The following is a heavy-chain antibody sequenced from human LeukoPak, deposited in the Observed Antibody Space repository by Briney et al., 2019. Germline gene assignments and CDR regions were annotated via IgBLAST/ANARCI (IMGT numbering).Heavy chain of an antibody. J-gene: IGHJ4*02. CDR3: ARSGGSYYYDSSGYKGEFDY. CDR1: GYTFTAYY. CDR2: INPNSGGT. D-gene: IGHD3-22*01. V-gene: IGHV1-2*02. Sequence: ASVKVSCKASGYTFTAYYMHLVRQAPGQGLEWMAWINPNSGGTNYAQKFQGRVTMTRDTSISTAYMELSRLRSDDTAVYYCARSGGSYYYDSSGYKGEFDYWGQGTLVTVSS.